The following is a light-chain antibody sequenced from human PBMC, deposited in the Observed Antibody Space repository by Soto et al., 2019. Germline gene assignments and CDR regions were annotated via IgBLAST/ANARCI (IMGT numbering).Light chain of an antibody. CDR1: QSISSW. CDR2: DAS. J-gene: IGKJ1*01. V-gene: IGKV1-5*02. CDR3: QQYENYWT. Sequence: IQMTQPPFTLSTSFGHTVHVICRASQSISSWVACHQHPRGKATNLLIYDASYLGSGVPSRFSGSGSGKEFSLTISNLQADDCATYCQQYENYWTFGQGTKVDI.